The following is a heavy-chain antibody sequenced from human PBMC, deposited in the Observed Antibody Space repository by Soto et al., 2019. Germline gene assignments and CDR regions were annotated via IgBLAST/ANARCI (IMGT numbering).Heavy chain of an antibody. J-gene: IGHJ6*02. V-gene: IGHV3-21*01. CDR2: ISSSSSYI. D-gene: IGHD5-12*01. CDR1: GFTFSSYS. CDR3: ARDRIVATTKGFRGYCYYGMDV. Sequence: LRLSCAASGFTFSSYSMNWVRQAPGKGLEWVSSISSSSSYIYYADSVKGRFTISRDNAKNSLYLQMNSLRAEDTAVYYCARDRIVATTKGFRGYCYYGMDVWGQGTTVTVSS.